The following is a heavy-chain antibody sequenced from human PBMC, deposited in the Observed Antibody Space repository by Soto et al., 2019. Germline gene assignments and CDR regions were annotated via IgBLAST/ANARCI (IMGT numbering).Heavy chain of an antibody. CDR2: IITIFTTT. V-gene: IGHV1-69*12. Sequence: QVQLVQSGAEVKKPGSSVKVSCKASGGTFSNHAINWVRQAPGQGLEWMGRIITIFTTTNYAQNLQGRVTITADESTITAYMQLTSLKHDDTAVYYCAREVAADGTFREDVFDIWGQGTMVTVSS. D-gene: IGHD6-13*01. CDR1: GGTFSNHA. J-gene: IGHJ3*02. CDR3: AREVAADGTFREDVFDI.